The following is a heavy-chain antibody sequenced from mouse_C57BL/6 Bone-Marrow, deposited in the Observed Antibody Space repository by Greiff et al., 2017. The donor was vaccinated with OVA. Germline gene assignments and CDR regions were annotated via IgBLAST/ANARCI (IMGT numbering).Heavy chain of an antibody. CDR3: TRPPFITTVVATRGFAY. D-gene: IGHD1-1*01. CDR1: GYTFTSYW. Sequence: EVQLQQSGTVLARPGASVKMSCKTSGYTFTSYWMHWVKQRPGQGLEWIGAIYPGNSDTSYNQKFKGKAKLTAVTSASTAYMELSSLTNEDSAVYYCTRPPFITTVVATRGFAYWGQGTLVTVSA. V-gene: IGHV1-5*01. CDR2: IYPGNSDT. J-gene: IGHJ3*01.